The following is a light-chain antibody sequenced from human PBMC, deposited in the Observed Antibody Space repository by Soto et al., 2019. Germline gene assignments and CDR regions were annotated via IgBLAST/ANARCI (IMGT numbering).Light chain of an antibody. Sequence: QSALTQPASVSGSPGQSITISCTGTSSDVGAYDYVSWYQQLPGKAPKLMIYEVSNRPSGVANRFSGSKSGNTASLTISGLQAEDEADYYCSAYTSSSTPYVFGTGTKLTVL. J-gene: IGLJ1*01. V-gene: IGLV2-14*01. CDR3: SAYTSSSTPYV. CDR1: SSDVGAYDY. CDR2: EVS.